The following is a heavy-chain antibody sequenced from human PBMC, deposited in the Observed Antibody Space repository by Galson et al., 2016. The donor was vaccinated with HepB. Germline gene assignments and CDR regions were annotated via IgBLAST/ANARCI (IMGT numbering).Heavy chain of an antibody. V-gene: IGHV3-23*01. CDR3: AKGYQDIVMVVVALDS. D-gene: IGHD2-15*01. CDR2: ISGRGGST. CDR1: GFTFSNYA. J-gene: IGHJ3*01. Sequence: SLRLSCAASGFTFSNYAMNWVRQAPGKGLEWVSAISGRGGSTFYAESVKGRFTIPRDNSRNTLYLQMNSLRAEDTAVYYCAKGYQDIVMVVVALDSWGQGTMVTVSS.